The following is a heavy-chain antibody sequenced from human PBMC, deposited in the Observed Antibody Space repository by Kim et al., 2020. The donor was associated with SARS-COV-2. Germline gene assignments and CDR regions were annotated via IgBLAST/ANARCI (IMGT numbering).Heavy chain of an antibody. D-gene: IGHD5-18*01. CDR3: ATVGYSYGSGYYYGMDV. CDR1: GFTFSSYA. CDR2: ISGSGGST. J-gene: IGHJ6*02. Sequence: GGSLRLSCAASGFTFSSYAMSWVRQAPGKGLEWVSAISGSGGSTYYADSVKGRFTISRDNSKNTLYLQMNSLRAEDTAVYYCATVGYSYGSGYYYGMDVWGQGTTVTVSS. V-gene: IGHV3-23*01.